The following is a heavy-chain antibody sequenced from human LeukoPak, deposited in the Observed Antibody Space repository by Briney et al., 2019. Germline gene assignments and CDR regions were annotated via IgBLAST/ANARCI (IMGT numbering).Heavy chain of an antibody. CDR1: GYTFIGYY. J-gene: IGHJ4*02. Sequence: ASVKVSCKASGYTFIGYYMHWVRQAPGQGLEWKGWINPNSGGTNYAQKFQGRVTMTRDTSISTAYMELSRLRSDDTAVYYCARDRSGRYYYDSSGYYDYWGQGTLVTVSS. V-gene: IGHV1-2*02. CDR2: INPNSGGT. CDR3: ARDRSGRYYYDSSGYYDY. D-gene: IGHD3-22*01.